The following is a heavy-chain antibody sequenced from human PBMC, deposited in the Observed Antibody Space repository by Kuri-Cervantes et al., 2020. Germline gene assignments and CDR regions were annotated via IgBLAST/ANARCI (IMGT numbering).Heavy chain of an antibody. V-gene: IGHV3-74*01. CDR3: ARSGSYRLFGY. CDR1: GFTFSSYW. Sequence: GESLKISCAASGFTFSSYWMHWVRQAPGKGLVWVSRINSDGSSTNYADLVKGRFTISRDNAKKSVHLQMNGLRVEDTAVYYCARSGSYRLFGYWGQGTLVTVSS. CDR2: INSDGSST. J-gene: IGHJ4*02. D-gene: IGHD1-26*01.